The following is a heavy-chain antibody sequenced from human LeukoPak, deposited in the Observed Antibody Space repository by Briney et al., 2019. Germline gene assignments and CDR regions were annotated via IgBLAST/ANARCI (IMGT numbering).Heavy chain of an antibody. CDR3: ARDIGTRSGYVEGFDY. J-gene: IGHJ4*02. CDR1: GFTFSSYA. CDR2: ISSSSSYI. Sequence: PGRSLRLSCAASGFTFSSYAMHWVRQAPGKGLEWVSSISSSSSYIYYADSVKGRFTTSRDNAKNSLYLQMNSLRAEDTAVYYCARDIGTRSGYVEGFDYWGQGTLVTVSS. D-gene: IGHD5-12*01. V-gene: IGHV3-21*01.